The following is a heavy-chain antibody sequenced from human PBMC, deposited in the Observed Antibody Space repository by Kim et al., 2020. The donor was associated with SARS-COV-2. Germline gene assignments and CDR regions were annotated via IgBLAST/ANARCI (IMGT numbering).Heavy chain of an antibody. CDR1: GFTFSSYW. D-gene: IGHD4-17*01. CDR3: ASGLGYGYYDRYYFDY. J-gene: IGHJ4*02. CDR2: IKQDGSEK. V-gene: IGHV3-7*01. Sequence: GGSLRLSCAASGFTFSSYWMSWVRQAPGKGLEWVANIKQDGSEKYYVDSVKGRFTISRDNAKNSLYLQMNSLRAEDTAVYYCASGLGYGYYDRYYFDYWGQGTLVTVSS.